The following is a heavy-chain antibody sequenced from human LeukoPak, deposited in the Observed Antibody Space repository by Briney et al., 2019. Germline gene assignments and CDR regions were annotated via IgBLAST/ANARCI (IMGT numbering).Heavy chain of an antibody. CDR1: GYTLTSYG. CDR3: ARDPIGRYMDV. J-gene: IGHJ6*03. D-gene: IGHD1-26*01. V-gene: IGHV1-18*01. Sequence: ASVKVSCKASGYTLTSYGISWVRQAPGQGLEWMGWISAYKGNTNYAQKFQGRVTMTRDTSISTAYMELSRLRSDDTAVYYCARDPIGRYMDVWGKGTTVTVSS. CDR2: ISAYKGNT.